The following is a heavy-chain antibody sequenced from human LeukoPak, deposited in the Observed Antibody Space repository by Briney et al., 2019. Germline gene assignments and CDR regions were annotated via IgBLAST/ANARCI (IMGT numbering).Heavy chain of an antibody. CDR1: GGSISSYY. CDR3: ARGIVVVVPAAMKYYYYYYMDV. Sequence: PSETLSLTCTVSGGSISSYYWSWIRQPPGKGLEWIGYIYYSGSTNYNPSLKSRVTISVDTSKNQFSLKLSSVTAADTAVYYCARGIVVVVPAAMKYYYYYYMDVWGKGTTVTVSS. J-gene: IGHJ6*03. V-gene: IGHV4-59*12. D-gene: IGHD2-2*01. CDR2: IYYSGST.